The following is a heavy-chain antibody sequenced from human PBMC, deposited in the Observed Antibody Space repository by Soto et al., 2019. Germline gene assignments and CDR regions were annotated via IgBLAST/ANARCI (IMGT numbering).Heavy chain of an antibody. Sequence: ASVKVSCKASGYTFTSYGISWVRQAPGQGLEWMGWISAYNGNTNYAQKLQGRVTMTTDTSTSTAYMELRSLRSDDTAVYYCARDLIAVAGTGGMGAFDIWGQGTMVTVSS. J-gene: IGHJ3*02. CDR3: ARDLIAVAGTGGMGAFDI. D-gene: IGHD6-19*01. CDR2: ISAYNGNT. CDR1: GYTFTSYG. V-gene: IGHV1-18*01.